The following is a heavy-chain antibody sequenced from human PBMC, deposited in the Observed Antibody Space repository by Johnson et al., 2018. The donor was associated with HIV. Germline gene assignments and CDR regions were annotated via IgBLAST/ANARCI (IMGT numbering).Heavy chain of an antibody. V-gene: IGHV3-53*01. D-gene: IGHD6-13*01. Sequence: VQLVESGGGLIQPGGSLRLSCAASGFTVSSTYMSWVRQAPGKGLEWVSAIYSGGSTYYADSVKGRFTISRDNSKNTLYLQMNSLRAEDTAVYYCAKHSSSWYDDAFDIWGQGTMVTVSS. CDR3: AKHSSSWYDDAFDI. CDR1: GFTVSSTY. J-gene: IGHJ3*02. CDR2: IYSGGST.